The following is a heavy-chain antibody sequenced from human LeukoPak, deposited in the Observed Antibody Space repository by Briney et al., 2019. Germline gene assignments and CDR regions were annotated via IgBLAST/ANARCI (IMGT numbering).Heavy chain of an antibody. V-gene: IGHV4-59*01. CDR3: ARDNLKYYGSGSGRYYYYGMDV. CDR1: GGSISSYY. J-gene: IGHJ6*02. Sequence: PSETLSLTCTVSGGSISSYYWSWIRQPPGQGLEWIGYIYYSGSTNNNPSLKSRVTISVDTSKNQFSLKLSTVTAADTAVYYCARDNLKYYGSGSGRYYYYGMDVWGQGITVTVSS. CDR2: IYYSGST. D-gene: IGHD3-10*01.